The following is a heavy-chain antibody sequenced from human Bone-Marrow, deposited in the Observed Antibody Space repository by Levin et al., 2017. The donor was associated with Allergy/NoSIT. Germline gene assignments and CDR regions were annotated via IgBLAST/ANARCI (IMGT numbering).Heavy chain of an antibody. V-gene: IGHV3-9*01. D-gene: IGHD3-22*01. J-gene: IGHJ4*02. Sequence: GGSLRLSCAASGFIFDDYAMHWVRQAPGKGLEWVSGISWKSYDKGYADSVKGRFTISRDTAKDSLYLQMNSLTTDDTALYYCVKDMESLYYDSSGYFDHWSQGTLVTVSS. CDR2: ISWKSYDK. CDR3: VKDMESLYYDSSGYFDH. CDR1: GFIFDDYA.